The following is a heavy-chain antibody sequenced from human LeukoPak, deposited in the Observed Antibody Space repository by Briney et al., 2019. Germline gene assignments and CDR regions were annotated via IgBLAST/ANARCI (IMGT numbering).Heavy chain of an antibody. J-gene: IGHJ4*02. D-gene: IGHD5-12*01. V-gene: IGHV1-24*01. CDR2: FDPEESET. Sequence: ASVRVSCKVSVNTLTELSMHWVRQAPGKGLEWMGGFDPEESETIYTQKFQGRVTMTEDTSTDTAYMELRSLRSEDTAVYYCATELATIKNGRRDYWGQRTLVTVSS. CDR3: ATELATIKNGRRDY. CDR1: VNTLTELS.